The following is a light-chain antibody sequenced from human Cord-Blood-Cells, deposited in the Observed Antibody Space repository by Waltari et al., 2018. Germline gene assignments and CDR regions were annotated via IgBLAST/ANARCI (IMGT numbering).Light chain of an antibody. V-gene: IGLV1-44*01. CDR2: GNN. CDR3: AAWDDSLNGPV. Sequence: QSVLTQPPSASGTPGQRVTISCSGSSSNIGSNTVNWYQQLPGTAPKLLIYGNNRVPLGVPARFSGSKSGTSASLAISVLQSEDEADYYCAAWDDSLNGPVFGGGTKLTVL. CDR1: SSNIGSNT. J-gene: IGLJ2*01.